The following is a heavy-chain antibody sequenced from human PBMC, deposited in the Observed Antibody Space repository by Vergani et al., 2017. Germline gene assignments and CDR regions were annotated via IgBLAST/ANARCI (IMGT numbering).Heavy chain of an antibody. J-gene: IGHJ5*02. D-gene: IGHD3-10*01. CDR1: GFTFSSYA. Sequence: EVQLLESGGGLVQPGGSLRLSCAASGFTFSSYAMSWVRQAPGKGLEWVSAISGSGSSTYYADSVTGRFTISRDNSKNTLYLQMNSLRAEDTAVYYCAKDGYGSGSYYNMGWFDPWGQGTLVTVSS. CDR2: ISGSGSST. V-gene: IGHV3-23*01. CDR3: AKDGYGSGSYYNMGWFDP.